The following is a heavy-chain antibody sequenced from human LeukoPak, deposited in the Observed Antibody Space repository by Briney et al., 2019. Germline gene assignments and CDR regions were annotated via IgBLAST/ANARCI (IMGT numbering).Heavy chain of an antibody. Sequence: ASVKISCNTSGYIFNSYAIHWMRQAPGQRLEWMGWSNAGHGNTKYSEDFQGRVTLTRDTSATTAYMELTGLRSEDTAVYYCARGDSSGYSAFDYWGQGTLVTVSS. CDR2: SNAGHGNT. CDR3: ARGDSSGYSAFDY. V-gene: IGHV1-3*02. J-gene: IGHJ4*02. CDR1: GYIFNSYA. D-gene: IGHD3-22*01.